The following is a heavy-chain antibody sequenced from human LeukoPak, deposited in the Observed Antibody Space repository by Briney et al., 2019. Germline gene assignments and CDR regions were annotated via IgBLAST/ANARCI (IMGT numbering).Heavy chain of an antibody. J-gene: IGHJ4*02. Sequence: PGGSLRLSCAASGFTFSNAWMSWVRQAPGKGLEWVGRIKSKTDGGTTDYAAPVKGRFTISRDDSKNTLYLQMNSLKTEDTAVYYCTTGPPSVTYYYDSSGYPGDYWGQGTLVTVSS. V-gene: IGHV3-15*01. CDR1: GFTFSNAW. CDR2: IKSKTDGGTT. CDR3: TTGPPSVTYYYDSSGYPGDY. D-gene: IGHD3-22*01.